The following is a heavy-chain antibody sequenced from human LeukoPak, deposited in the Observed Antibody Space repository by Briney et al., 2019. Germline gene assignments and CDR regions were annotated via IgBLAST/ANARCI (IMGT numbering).Heavy chain of an antibody. V-gene: IGHV3-13*01. J-gene: IGHJ6*02. Sequence: GGSLRLSCAASGFTFSSYDMHWVRHATGKGLEWVSAIGTAGDTYYPGSVKGRFTISRENAKNSLYLQMNSLRAGDTAVYYCARVRRGYYYYGMDVWGQGTTVTVSS. CDR2: IGTAGDT. CDR3: ARVRRGYYYYGMDV. CDR1: GFTFSSYD.